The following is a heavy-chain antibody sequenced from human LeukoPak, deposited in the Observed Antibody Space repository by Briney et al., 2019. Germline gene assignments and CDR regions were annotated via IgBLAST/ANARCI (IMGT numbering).Heavy chain of an antibody. CDR2: ISGSGGST. Sequence: GGSLRLSCAASGFTFSSYAMSWVRQTPRKGLEWVSSISGSGGSTYYADAVKGRFAISRDNSKNTLYLQMNSLRAEDTAVYYCAKGPCSGGSCYARRFDYWGQGTLVTVSS. J-gene: IGHJ4*02. CDR1: GFTFSSYA. D-gene: IGHD2-15*01. V-gene: IGHV3-23*01. CDR3: AKGPCSGGSCYARRFDY.